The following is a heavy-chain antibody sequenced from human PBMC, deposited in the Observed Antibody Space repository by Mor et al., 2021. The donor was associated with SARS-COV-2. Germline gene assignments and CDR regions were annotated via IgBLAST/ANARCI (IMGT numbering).Heavy chain of an antibody. CDR3: TVDYWNFFDS. Sequence: KGRFTISRDDSQNTLYLETNSLRTEDTAVYYCTVDYWNFFDSWGQGTLVTVSS. D-gene: IGHD3-3*01. J-gene: IGHJ4*02. V-gene: IGHV3-15*01.